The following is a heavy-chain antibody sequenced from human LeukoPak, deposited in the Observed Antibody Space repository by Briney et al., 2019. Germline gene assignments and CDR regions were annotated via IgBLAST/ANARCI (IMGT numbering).Heavy chain of an antibody. CDR2: INHSGST. J-gene: IGHJ5*02. CDR3: ARQVTMIVVRGWFDP. CDR1: GGSFSGYY. Sequence: SETLSLTCAVYGGSFSGYYWSWIRQPPGKGLEWIGEINHSGSTNYNPSLKSRVTISVDTSKNQFSLKLSSVTAADTAVYYCARQVTMIVVRGWFDPWGQGTLVTVSS. D-gene: IGHD3-22*01. V-gene: IGHV4-34*01.